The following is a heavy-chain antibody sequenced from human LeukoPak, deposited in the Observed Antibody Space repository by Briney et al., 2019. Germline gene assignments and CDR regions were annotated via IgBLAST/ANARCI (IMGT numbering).Heavy chain of an antibody. J-gene: IGHJ3*02. Sequence: GASVKVSCKASGYTFTSYGISWVRQAPGQGLEWMGWISGYNGNTNYAQKFQGRVTMTTDTSTSTVYLELRSLRSDDTAVYYCARPRSLMTRDAFDIWGQGTMVTVSS. V-gene: IGHV1-18*01. CDR2: ISGYNGNT. CDR3: ARPRSLMTRDAFDI. CDR1: GYTFTSYG. D-gene: IGHD4-11*01.